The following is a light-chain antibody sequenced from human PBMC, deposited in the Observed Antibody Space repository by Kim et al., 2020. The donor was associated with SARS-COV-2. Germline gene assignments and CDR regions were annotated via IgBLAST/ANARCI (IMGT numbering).Light chain of an antibody. J-gene: IGKJ2*01. Sequence: GDRVTVTCRASQGISNYLAWYQQKPGKAPKVLIFGASTLQNGVPSRFSGSGSGTEFTLTISSLQPEDFATYYCQQLNTFPYTFGQGTKLEIK. V-gene: IGKV1-9*01. CDR1: QGISNY. CDR2: GAS. CDR3: QQLNTFPYT.